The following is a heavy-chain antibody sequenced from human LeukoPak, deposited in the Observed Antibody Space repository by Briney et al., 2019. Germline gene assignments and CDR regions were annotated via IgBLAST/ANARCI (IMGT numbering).Heavy chain of an antibody. V-gene: IGHV3-23*01. J-gene: IGHJ4*02. CDR1: GFSFSTYA. Sequence: PGGSLRLSCAASGFSFSTYAMSWVRQIPGKGLEWVSPISGSDTGTYYADSVKGRFTIPRVNSRNTLYLQKKRLRVEDTAVYYCAKGSRGSCRGAYCYSFDNWGQGAVVTVSS. D-gene: IGHD2-21*02. CDR3: AKGSRGSCRGAYCYSFDN. CDR2: ISGSDTGT.